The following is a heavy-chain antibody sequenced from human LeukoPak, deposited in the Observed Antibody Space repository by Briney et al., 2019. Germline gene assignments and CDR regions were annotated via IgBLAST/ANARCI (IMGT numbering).Heavy chain of an antibody. J-gene: IGHJ4*02. CDR3: ARVTGYMTEDYFDY. CDR1: GDSITGYS. Sequence: PSETLSLTCSVSGDSITGYSWSWIRQPPGKGLEWIGYIYYSGSTNYNPSLKSRVTISVDTSKNQFSLRLSSVTAADTAVYYCARVTGYMTEDYFDYWGQGTLITVSS. V-gene: IGHV4-59*01. CDR2: IYYSGST. D-gene: IGHD6-13*01.